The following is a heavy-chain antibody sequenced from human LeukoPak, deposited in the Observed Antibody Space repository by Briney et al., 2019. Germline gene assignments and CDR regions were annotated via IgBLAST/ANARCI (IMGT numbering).Heavy chain of an antibody. D-gene: IGHD5-18*01. CDR3: AKGTAMVVFDY. J-gene: IGHJ4*02. CDR1: GFTFSSYG. CDR2: ISYDGSNK. V-gene: IGHV3-30*18. Sequence: GGSLRLSCAASGFTFSSYGMHWVRRAPGKGLEWVAVISYDGSNKYYADSVKGRFTISRDNSKNTLYLQMNSLRAEDTAVYYCAKGTAMVVFDYWGQGTLVTVSS.